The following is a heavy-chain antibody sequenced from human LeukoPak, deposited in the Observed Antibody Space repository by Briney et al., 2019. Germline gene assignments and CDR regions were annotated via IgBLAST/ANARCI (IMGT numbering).Heavy chain of an antibody. D-gene: IGHD6-6*01. J-gene: IGHJ4*02. CDR3: ARLHGSSLPRVFDF. V-gene: IGHV5-51*01. Sequence: GESLKISCNGSGYXFTSYWICWVRQMPGKGLEWMGIIYPGDSDTRYSPSFQGQVTISVDKSISTAYLQWSSLKASDTAMYYCARLHGSSLPRVFDFWGQGTLVTVSS. CDR1: GYXFTSYW. CDR2: IYPGDSDT.